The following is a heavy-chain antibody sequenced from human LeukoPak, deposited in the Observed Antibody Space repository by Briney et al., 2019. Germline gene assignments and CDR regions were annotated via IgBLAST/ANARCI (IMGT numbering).Heavy chain of an antibody. J-gene: IGHJ3*02. V-gene: IGHV3-74*01. CDR2: INSDGSIT. CDR3: ARDTAFDI. Sequence: PGRSLRLSCAAAGFTFSTYGMHWVRQAPGKGLVWVSRINSDGSITNYADSVKGRFTISRDNAKNTLYLQMNSLRAEDTAVYYCARDTAFDIWGQGTMVTVSS. CDR1: GFTFSTYG.